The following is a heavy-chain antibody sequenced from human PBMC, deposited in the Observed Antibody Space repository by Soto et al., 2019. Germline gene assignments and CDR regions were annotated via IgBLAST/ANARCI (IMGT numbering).Heavy chain of an antibody. CDR2: ISSSSSDI. CDR3: ARANYDDYPMYYFDY. Sequence: GGSLRLSCAASGLPFSSYTFNWVRQAPGKGLEWVSSISSSSSDIYYADSVKGRFTISRDNAKNSLYLQMNSLRAEDTAVYYCARANYDDYPMYYFDYWGQGTLVTVSS. D-gene: IGHD4-17*01. V-gene: IGHV3-21*01. CDR1: GLPFSSYT. J-gene: IGHJ4*02.